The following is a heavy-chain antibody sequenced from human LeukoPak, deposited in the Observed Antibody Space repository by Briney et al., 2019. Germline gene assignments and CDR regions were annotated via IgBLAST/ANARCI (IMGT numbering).Heavy chain of an antibody. J-gene: IGHJ6*02. V-gene: IGHV1-8*01. CDR2: MNLNSGNT. Sequence: ASVKVSCKASGYTFTSYDINWVRRATGQGLEWMGWMNLNSGNTGYAQKLQGRVTMTTDTSTSTAYMELRSLRSDDTAVCYCARDLIAAVAGTSDYYGMDVWGQGTTVTVSS. D-gene: IGHD6-19*01. CDR3: ARDLIAAVAGTSDYYGMDV. CDR1: GYTFTSYD.